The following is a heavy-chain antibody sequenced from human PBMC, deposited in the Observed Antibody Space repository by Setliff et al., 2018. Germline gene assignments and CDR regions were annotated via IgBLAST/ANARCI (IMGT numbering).Heavy chain of an antibody. CDR2: VIQVGAG. D-gene: IGHD4-17*01. CDR3: ARVNDYGDFYFDY. CDR1: GFTFRDYS. J-gene: IGHJ4*02. Sequence: ESLKISCAASGFTFRDYSMVWVRQVPGKGLEWVAGVIQVGAGVYADSMKGRFTISRDNSKNTLYLQMNSLRAEDAAVYYCARVNDYGDFYFDYWGQGTLVTVSS. V-gene: IGHV3-23*01.